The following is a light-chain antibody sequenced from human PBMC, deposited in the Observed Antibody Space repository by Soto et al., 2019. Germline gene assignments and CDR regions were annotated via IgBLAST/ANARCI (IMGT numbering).Light chain of an antibody. V-gene: IGLV2-14*03. CDR3: SSYRTSNTRQIV. Sequence: QSPLTQPASVSGSPGQSITTSCTGTSSDVGGYNYVSWYQHHPGKAPKLMIYDVSNRPSGVSNRFSGSKSGNTASLSISGLQPEDEADYYCSSYRTSNTRQIVCGTGTKVTVL. J-gene: IGLJ1*01. CDR1: SSDVGGYNY. CDR2: DVS.